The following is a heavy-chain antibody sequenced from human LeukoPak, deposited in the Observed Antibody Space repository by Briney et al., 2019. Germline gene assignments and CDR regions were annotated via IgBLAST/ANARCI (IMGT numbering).Heavy chain of an antibody. D-gene: IGHD5-18*01. J-gene: IGHJ6*02. V-gene: IGHV3-43*02. CDR1: GFTFDDYA. Sequence: GGSLRLSCAASGFTFDDYAMHWVRQAPGKGLEWVSLISGDGGSTYYADSVKGRFTISRDNSKNSLYLQMNSLRTEDTALYYCAKDIYGGYSYGEYYYYGMDVWGQGTTVTVS. CDR2: ISGDGGST. CDR3: AKDIYGGYSYGEYYYYGMDV.